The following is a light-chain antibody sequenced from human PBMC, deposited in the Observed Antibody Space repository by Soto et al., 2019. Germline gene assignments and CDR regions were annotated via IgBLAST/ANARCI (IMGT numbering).Light chain of an antibody. V-gene: IGKV4-1*01. CDR3: QQYYNTPYT. CDR2: WAS. Sequence: DIVMTQSPDSLAVSLGGRATISSKSSQSVFYAPNIKNYLAWYQQKPGQPPSLLIFWASTRESGVPDRFSGSGSGTDFTLTISSLQAEDVAVYYCQQYYNTPYTFGQGTKLEIK. CDR1: QSVFYAPNIKNY. J-gene: IGKJ2*01.